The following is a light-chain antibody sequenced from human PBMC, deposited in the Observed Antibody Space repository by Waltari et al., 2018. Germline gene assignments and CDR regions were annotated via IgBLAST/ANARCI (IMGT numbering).Light chain of an antibody. Sequence: QLVLTQSPSVSASLGASVKLTCTLSSGHSSHIIAWHQQQPEKGPRYLMKVNSDGSHSKGDEIPDRFSGSSSGAERYLTISSLQSEDEADYYCQTGGHGTWVFGGGTKLTVL. V-gene: IGLV4-69*01. J-gene: IGLJ3*02. CDR1: SGHSSHI. CDR3: QTGGHGTWV. CDR2: VNSDGSH.